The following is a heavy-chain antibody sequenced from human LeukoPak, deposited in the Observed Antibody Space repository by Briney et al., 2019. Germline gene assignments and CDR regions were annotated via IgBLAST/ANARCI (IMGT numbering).Heavy chain of an antibody. CDR1: GFTFSSYA. V-gene: IGHV3-23*01. Sequence: PGGSLRLSCAASGFTFSSYAMSWVRQAPGKGLEWVSGIRGSGDSTYNAVSAKGRFTISRDNSKNTLYLQMNSLRAEDTAVYYCAKTIGYSSSWYDYYYGMDVWGQGTTVTVSS. CDR3: AKTIGYSSSWYDYYYGMDV. J-gene: IGHJ6*02. CDR2: IRGSGDST. D-gene: IGHD6-13*01.